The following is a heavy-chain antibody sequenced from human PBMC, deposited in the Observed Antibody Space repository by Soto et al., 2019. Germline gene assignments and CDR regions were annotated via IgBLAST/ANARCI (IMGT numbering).Heavy chain of an antibody. V-gene: IGHV1-69*02. CDR1: GGTFSNYT. CDR2: IIPILGIT. CDR3: ASPRVATISNCDS. D-gene: IGHD5-12*01. Sequence: QVQLVQSGAEVKRPGSSVKVSCKASGGTFSNYTISWVRQAPGQGLEWMGRIIPILGITDYAQKFQGRVTITADKSTTTAYTEVNSLRSEDTAVYYCASPRVATISNCDSWGQGTLVTVTS. J-gene: IGHJ4*02.